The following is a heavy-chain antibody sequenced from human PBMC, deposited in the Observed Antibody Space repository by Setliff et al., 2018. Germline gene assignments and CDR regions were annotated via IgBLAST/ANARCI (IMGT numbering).Heavy chain of an antibody. CDR2: INHSGKT. D-gene: IGHD1-26*01. V-gene: IGHV4-34*01. CDR3: ATAPGKLAMPASGAIDH. J-gene: IGHJ4*02. CDR1: GGSFNEDY. Sequence: SETLSLTCVVDGGSFNEDYYIWIRQPPGKGLEWIGEINHSGKTNYNPSLKSRVSISIDPPKKRFSLNLNSVTAADTAVYYCATAPGKLAMPASGAIDHWGEGTLVTVS.